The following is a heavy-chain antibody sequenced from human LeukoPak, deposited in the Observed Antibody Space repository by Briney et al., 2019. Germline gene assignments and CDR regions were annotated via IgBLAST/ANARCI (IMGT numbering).Heavy chain of an antibody. J-gene: IGHJ4*02. CDR1: GFTFSNYW. V-gene: IGHV3-74*01. CDR3: ARVHGYFDY. Sequence: PGGSLRLSCAASGFTFSNYWMHWVRQAPGKGLVWVSRISGDGSSTTYADSVKGRFTISRDNAKNTLYLQMNSLSAEDTAVYYCARVHGYFDYWAQGTLVSVSS. D-gene: IGHD4-17*01. CDR2: ISGDGSST.